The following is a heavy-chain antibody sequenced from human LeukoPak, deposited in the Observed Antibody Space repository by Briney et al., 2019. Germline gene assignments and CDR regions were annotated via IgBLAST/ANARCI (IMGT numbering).Heavy chain of an antibody. CDR2: FSASGNS. V-gene: IGHV4-61*02. CDR3: ARVPDSFDY. CDR1: GDSISSDDYY. J-gene: IGHJ4*02. Sequence: SQTLSLTCTVSGDSISSDDYYWSWIRQPAGKGLEWIGRFSASGNSNYNPSLKSRLTISADRFKNQFSLKLTSVTAADTAVYYCARVPDSFDYWGQGTLVTVSS.